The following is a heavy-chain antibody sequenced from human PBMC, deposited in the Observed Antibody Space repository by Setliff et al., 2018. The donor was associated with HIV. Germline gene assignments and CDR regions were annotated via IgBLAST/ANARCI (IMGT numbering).Heavy chain of an antibody. V-gene: IGHV4-59*08. D-gene: IGHD5-12*01. CDR2: VFYTGFA. J-gene: IGHJ4*02. CDR1: GDSIRGYY. Sequence: PSETLSLTCTVSGDSIRGYYWSWIRQPPGKALEWMGYVFYTGFAAYNPSLKSRLTISVDTSKSQFSLRLTSVTAADTAIYYCARQVSIPGVAITPVDYWGQGALVTVS. CDR3: ARQVSIPGVAITPVDY.